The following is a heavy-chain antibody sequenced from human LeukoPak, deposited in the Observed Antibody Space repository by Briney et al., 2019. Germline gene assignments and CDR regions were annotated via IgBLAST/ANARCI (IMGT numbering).Heavy chain of an antibody. CDR2: IYSDGAT. CDR3: ARGVRRLRITMIVVTVGNWFDP. CDR1: GGSISSSNYY. J-gene: IGHJ5*02. V-gene: IGHV4-39*01. D-gene: IGHD3-22*01. Sequence: SETLSLTCTVSGGSISSSNYYWGWIRQPPGTGLDWIGSIYSDGATDYNPSLKSRLTISIDTPKNQFSLRLGSVTAADTAVYYCARGVRRLRITMIVVTVGNWFDPWGQGTLVTVSS.